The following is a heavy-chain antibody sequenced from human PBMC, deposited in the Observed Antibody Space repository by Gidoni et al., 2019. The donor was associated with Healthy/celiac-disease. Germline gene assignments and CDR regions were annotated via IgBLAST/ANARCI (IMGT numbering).Heavy chain of an antibody. J-gene: IGHJ6*02. CDR2: IKQDGSEK. D-gene: IGHD3-3*01. CDR3: AREYYDFWSGYYYYYYGMDV. Sequence: EVQLVESGGGLVQPGGSLRLSCAASGFPFSSYWMSWVRQAPGKGLEWVGNIKQDGSEKYYVDSGKGRFTISRDNAKNSLYLQMNSLRAEDTAVYYCAREYYDFWSGYYYYYYGMDVWGQGTTVTVSS. V-gene: IGHV3-7*01. CDR1: GFPFSSYW.